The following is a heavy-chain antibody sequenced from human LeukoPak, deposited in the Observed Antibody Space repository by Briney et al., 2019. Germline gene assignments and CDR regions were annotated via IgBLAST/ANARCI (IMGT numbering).Heavy chain of an antibody. CDR2: IFSGGST. CDR1: GFTVSSNY. CDR3: ARDRLHYGEYEKTFDY. D-gene: IGHD4-17*01. Sequence: TGGSLRLSCAASGFTVSSNYMSWVRQAPGKGLEWVSVIFSGGSTYYADSVKGRFTISRDNGKNSLYLQMNSLRAEDTAVYYCARDRLHYGEYEKTFDYWGQGTLVTVSS. J-gene: IGHJ4*02. V-gene: IGHV3-66*01.